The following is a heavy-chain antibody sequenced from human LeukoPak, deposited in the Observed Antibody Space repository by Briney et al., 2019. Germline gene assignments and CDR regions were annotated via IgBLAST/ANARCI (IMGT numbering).Heavy chain of an antibody. CDR1: GFTFSSYA. CDR3: AREARLQYYFDY. Sequence: GGSLRLSCAASGFTFSSYAMSWVRQAPGKGLEWVSVIYSGGSTYYADSVKGRFTISRDNSKNTLYLQMNSLRAEDTAVYYCAREARLQYYFDYWGQGTLVTVSS. D-gene: IGHD3-16*01. J-gene: IGHJ4*02. V-gene: IGHV3-66*01. CDR2: IYSGGST.